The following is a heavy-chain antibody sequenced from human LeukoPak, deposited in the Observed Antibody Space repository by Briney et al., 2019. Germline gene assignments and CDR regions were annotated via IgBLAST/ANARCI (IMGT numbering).Heavy chain of an antibody. Sequence: GASVKVSCKASGYTFTSYGISWVRQAPGQGLEWMGWISAYNGNTNYAQKLQGRVTMTTDTSTSTAYMELRSLRSDDTAVYYCARDLLSGYDYRGNWFDPWGQGTLVTVSS. J-gene: IGHJ5*02. CDR1: GYTFTSYG. D-gene: IGHD5-12*01. V-gene: IGHV1-18*01. CDR2: ISAYNGNT. CDR3: ARDLLSGYDYRGNWFDP.